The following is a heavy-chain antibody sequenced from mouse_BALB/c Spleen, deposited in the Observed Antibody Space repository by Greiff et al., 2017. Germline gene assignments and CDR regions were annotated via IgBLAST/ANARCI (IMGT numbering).Heavy chain of an antibody. CDR3: ARDQPGWFAY. Sequence: EVQVVESGGGLVQPGGSLKLSCAASGFTFSSYGMSWVRQTPDKRLELVATINSNGGSTYYPDSVKGRFTISRDNAKNTLYLQMSSLKSEDTAMYYCARDQPGWFAYWGQGTLVTVSA. V-gene: IGHV5-6-3*01. CDR2: INSNGGST. CDR1: GFTFSSYG. D-gene: IGHD6-1*01. J-gene: IGHJ3*01.